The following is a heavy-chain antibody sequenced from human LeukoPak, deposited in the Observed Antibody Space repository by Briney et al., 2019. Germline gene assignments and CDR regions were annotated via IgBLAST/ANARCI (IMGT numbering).Heavy chain of an antibody. CDR1: GFTFSRYA. Sequence: GGSLRLSCAASGFTFSRYAMYWVRQAPGKGLEWVTNIWYDGSNKYYADSVKGRFTISRDNSKNTLYLQMNSLRAEDTAVYYCARGLFNYDNSGLNYWGQGTRVTVSS. CDR3: ARGLFNYDNSGLNY. D-gene: IGHD3-22*01. CDR2: IWYDGSNK. J-gene: IGHJ4*02. V-gene: IGHV3-33*07.